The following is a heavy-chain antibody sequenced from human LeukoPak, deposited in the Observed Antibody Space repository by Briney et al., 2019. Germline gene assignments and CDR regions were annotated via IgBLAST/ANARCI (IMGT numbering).Heavy chain of an antibody. V-gene: IGHV3-48*03. Sequence: GGSLRLSCAASGCTFSSYEMNWVRQAPGKGMEWVSYLSSSGSTIYYADSVKGRFTISRDNAKNSLYLQMNSLRAEDTAVYYCARDGFSQYYYVSSGYYFFDYWGQGTLVTVSS. CDR3: ARDGFSQYYYVSSGYYFFDY. CDR1: GCTFSSYE. D-gene: IGHD3-22*01. J-gene: IGHJ4*02. CDR2: LSSSGSTI.